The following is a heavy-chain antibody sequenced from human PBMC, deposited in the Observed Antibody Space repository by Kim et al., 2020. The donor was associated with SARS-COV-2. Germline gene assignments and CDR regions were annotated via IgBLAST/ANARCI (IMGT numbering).Heavy chain of an antibody. D-gene: IGHD4-17*01. J-gene: IGHJ3*02. CDR1: GFTFSSYA. CDR3: AKDSFSPPRFGFPGMEYGDYETGLFDAFDI. Sequence: GGSLRLSCAASGFTFSSYAMSWVRQAPGKGLEWVSAISGSGGSTYYADSVKGRFTISRDNSKNTLYLQMNSLRAEDTAVYYCAKDSFSPPRFGFPGMEYGDYETGLFDAFDIWGQGTMVTVSS. V-gene: IGHV3-23*01. CDR2: ISGSGGST.